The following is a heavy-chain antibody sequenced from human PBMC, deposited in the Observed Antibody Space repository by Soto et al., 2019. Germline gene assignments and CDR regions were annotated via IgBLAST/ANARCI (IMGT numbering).Heavy chain of an antibody. CDR2: ISAYTGNT. J-gene: IGHJ6*01. V-gene: IGHV1-18*04. CDR3: ARDIQIAVAGQYGMNV. CDR1: GYTFTSYG. Sequence: ASVKVSCKASGYTFTSYGISWVGQAPLQVLEWMGCISAYTGNTKSAQKLQGRVTMTTETSTSTACMELMSLRAEDTAVYYCARDIQIAVAGQYGMNVWG. D-gene: IGHD6-19*01.